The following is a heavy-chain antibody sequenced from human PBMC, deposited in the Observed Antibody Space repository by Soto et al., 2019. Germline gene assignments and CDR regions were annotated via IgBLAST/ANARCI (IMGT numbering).Heavy chain of an antibody. CDR2: ISYSGST. CDR3: AGASGGWYFDY. D-gene: IGHD6-19*01. J-gene: IGHJ4*02. CDR1: GDSIGSGDYW. Sequence: QVQLQESGPGLVKPSETLSLTCTVSGDSIGSGDYWWSWIRQSPGKGLEWIGYISYSGSTYYSPSIRSRVTISVETSKNQFSVKLSSVTASDTAVYYCAGASGGWYFDYWGQGTLVTVSS. V-gene: IGHV4-30-4*01.